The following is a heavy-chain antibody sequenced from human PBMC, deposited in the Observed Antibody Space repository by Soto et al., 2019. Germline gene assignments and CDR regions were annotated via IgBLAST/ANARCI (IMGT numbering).Heavy chain of an antibody. CDR1: GDLFNQYD. V-gene: IGHV4-59*01. J-gene: IGHJ4*02. D-gene: IGHD3-10*01. CDR2: IYSSGST. CDR3: ARERIWFGESDYYYDY. Sequence: QLQESGPGLVRASETLSLTCTVSGDLFNQYDWSWIRQPPGKGLEWIGNIYSSGSTNYNPSLKSRVTISLGASKNQCSLKLGSVTAADTAVYYCARERIWFGESDYYYDYWGQGALVTVSS.